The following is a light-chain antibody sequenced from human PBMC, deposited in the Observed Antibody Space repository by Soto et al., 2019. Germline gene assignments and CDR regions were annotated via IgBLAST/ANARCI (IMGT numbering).Light chain of an antibody. J-gene: IGKJ1*01. CDR2: DAS. V-gene: IGKV3-20*01. Sequence: EIVLTQSPGTLSLSPGERATLSCRASQTVSSTSLAWYQQRPGQAPGLLIFDASTRVTGIPDRFSGSGSGTDFTLTISRLEPEDFAVYFCQLYAISPKTFGQGTKVDIK. CDR1: QTVSSTS. CDR3: QLYAISPKT.